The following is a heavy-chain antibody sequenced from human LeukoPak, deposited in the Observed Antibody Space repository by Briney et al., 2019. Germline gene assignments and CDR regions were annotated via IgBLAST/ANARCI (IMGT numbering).Heavy chain of an antibody. J-gene: IGHJ4*02. CDR2: IYSGGST. Sequence: GGSLRLSCAASGFTVSSNYMSWVRQAPGKGLEWVSVIYSGGSTYYADSVKGRFTISRDNSKNTLYLQMNSLRAEDTAVYYCARVFTPLSGYYSWGQGTLVTVSS. V-gene: IGHV3-53*01. CDR3: ARVFTPLSGYYS. CDR1: GFTVSSNY. D-gene: IGHD3-3*01.